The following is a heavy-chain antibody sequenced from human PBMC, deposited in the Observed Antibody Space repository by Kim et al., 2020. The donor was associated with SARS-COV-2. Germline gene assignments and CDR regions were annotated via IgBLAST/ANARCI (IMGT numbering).Heavy chain of an antibody. CDR1: GFTFSSYE. J-gene: IGHJ4*02. CDR3: SRVGYDYVWGSYRHLDY. CDR2: ISSSGSTI. Sequence: GGSLRLSCAASGFTFSSYEMNWVRQAPGKGLEWVSYISSSGSTIYYADAVKGRFTISRDNAKNSLYLQMNSLRAEGTAVYYCSRVGYDYVWGSYRHLDYWGPGALVTVSP. D-gene: IGHD3-16*02. V-gene: IGHV3-48*03.